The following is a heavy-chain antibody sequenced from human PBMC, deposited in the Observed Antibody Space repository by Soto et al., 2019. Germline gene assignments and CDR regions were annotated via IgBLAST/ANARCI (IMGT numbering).Heavy chain of an antibody. D-gene: IGHD2-2*02. CDR3: ARGRYCSSTSCYTPYYFDY. CDR1: GGSISSYY. V-gene: IGHV4-59*01. J-gene: IGHJ4*02. Sequence: SETLSLTCTVSGGSISSYYWSWIRQPPGKGLEWIGYNYYSGSTNYNPSLKSRVTISVDTSKNQFSLKLSSVTAADTAVYYCARGRYCSSTSCYTPYYFDYWGQGTLVTVSS. CDR2: NYYSGST.